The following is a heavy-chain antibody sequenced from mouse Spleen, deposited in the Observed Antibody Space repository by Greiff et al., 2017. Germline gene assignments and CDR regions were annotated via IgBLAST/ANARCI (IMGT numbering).Heavy chain of an antibody. V-gene: IGHV1-62-2*01. D-gene: IGHD1-1*01. J-gene: IGHJ3*01. CDR3: ARHDPLYYGRSPWFAY. CDR1: GYTFTDYS. CDR2: FFPGSGCV. Sequence: QVQLQQSGAELVKPGASVKLSCKASGYTFTDYSIHWIKQRSGQGLEWIGWFFPGSGCVNYSEKFKDKATLTADKSSSTVYMELSRLTSEDSAVYCCARHDPLYYGRSPWFAYWGQGTLVTVSA.